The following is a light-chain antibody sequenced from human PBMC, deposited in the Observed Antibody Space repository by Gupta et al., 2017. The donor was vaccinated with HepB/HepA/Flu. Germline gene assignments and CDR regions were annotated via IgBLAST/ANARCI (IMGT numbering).Light chain of an antibody. V-gene: IGLV3-9*01. CDR1: NIRSKS. J-gene: IGLJ2*01. Sequence: SYELTQPLSLSVALGQTARITCGGNNIRSKSVHWYQQKPGQAPVLVIYRDDNRPAGIPERFSGSNSGNTATLTISRAQAGEEADYYCQVWDSSTYVLFGGGTKLTVL. CDR3: QVWDSSTYVL. CDR2: RDD.